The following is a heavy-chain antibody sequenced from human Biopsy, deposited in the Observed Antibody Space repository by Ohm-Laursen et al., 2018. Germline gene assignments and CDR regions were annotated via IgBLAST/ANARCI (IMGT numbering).Heavy chain of an antibody. Sequence: SLRLSCTASGFTFRDYYMIWIRQPPGKGLEWVSYITNSGGTVYYEDSVKGRFTVSRDNAKNSLYLQMDRLRAEDTAVYYCARPPCGHAYGYYNGMDVWGQGTTVIVSS. D-gene: IGHD5-18*01. J-gene: IGHJ6*02. CDR3: ARPPCGHAYGYYNGMDV. V-gene: IGHV3-11*01. CDR2: ITNSGGTV. CDR1: GFTFRDYY.